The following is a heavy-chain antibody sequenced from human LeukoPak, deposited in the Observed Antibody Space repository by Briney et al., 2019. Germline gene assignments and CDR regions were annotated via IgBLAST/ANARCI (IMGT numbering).Heavy chain of an antibody. CDR1: GYTFTGYY. Sequence: ASVKVSCKASGYTFTGYYMHWVRQAPGQGLEWMGWINPNSGGTNYAQKFQGRVTMTRDTSISTAYMELSRLRSDDTAVYYCARDLLQTAVGAAERNYWGRGTLVTVSS. D-gene: IGHD1-26*01. J-gene: IGHJ4*02. CDR2: INPNSGGT. CDR3: ARDLLQTAVGAAERNY. V-gene: IGHV1-2*02.